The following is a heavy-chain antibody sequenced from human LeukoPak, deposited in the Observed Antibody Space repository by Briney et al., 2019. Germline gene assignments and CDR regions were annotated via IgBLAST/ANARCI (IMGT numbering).Heavy chain of an antibody. Sequence: GGSLRLSCAASGFTFSSYAMSWVRQAPGKGLEWVSSISSSSSYIYYADSVKGRFTISRDNAKNSLYLQMNTLRPEDTAVYYCARERNVAVVTAFDVWGQGTKVTVSS. V-gene: IGHV3-21*01. J-gene: IGHJ3*01. CDR3: ARERNVAVVTAFDV. CDR1: GFTFSSYA. D-gene: IGHD2-2*01. CDR2: ISSSSSYI.